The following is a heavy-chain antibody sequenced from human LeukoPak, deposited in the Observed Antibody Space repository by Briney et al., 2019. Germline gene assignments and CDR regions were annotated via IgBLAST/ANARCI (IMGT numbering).Heavy chain of an antibody. J-gene: IGHJ4*02. CDR2: ISSSSSTM. Sequence: GGSLRLSCASSGFTFGSYSMNWVRQAPGTGLEWVSYISSSSSTMYYADSVKGRFTISRDNAKNSLYLQMNSLRAEDTAVYYCARDRTAEGDYWGQGTLVTVSS. V-gene: IGHV3-48*01. CDR1: GFTFGSYS. CDR3: ARDRTAEGDY. D-gene: IGHD5-18*01.